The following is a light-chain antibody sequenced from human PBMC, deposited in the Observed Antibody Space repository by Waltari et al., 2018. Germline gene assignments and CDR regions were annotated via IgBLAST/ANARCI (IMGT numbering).Light chain of an antibody. CDR1: QSISSW. CDR3: QQYKSPPWT. V-gene: IGKV1-5*03. CDR2: KAS. J-gene: IGKJ1*01. Sequence: DIQMTQSPSTLSASVGDRVTITCRASQSISSWLAWYQQKPGKAPNLLILKASTLENGVPSMFSGSGSGTEFTLIINSLQPDDFATYFCQQYKSPPWTFGQGTKVDI.